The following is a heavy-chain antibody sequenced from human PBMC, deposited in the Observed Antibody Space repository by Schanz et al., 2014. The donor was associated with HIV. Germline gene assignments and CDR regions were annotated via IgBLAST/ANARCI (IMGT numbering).Heavy chain of an antibody. CDR2: FNPYSGGR. J-gene: IGHJ6*02. CDR1: GYTFTSNG. Sequence: QVQLVQSGAEVKKPGASVKVSCKASGYTFTSNGISWVRQAPGQGLEWMGWFNPYSGGRIYAQQFQGRVVMTRDTSISTAYMELSGLTSDDTAVYYCARGLKDYYYALDVWGQGTTVIVSS. CDR3: ARGLKDYYYALDV. D-gene: IGHD3-16*01. V-gene: IGHV1-2*02.